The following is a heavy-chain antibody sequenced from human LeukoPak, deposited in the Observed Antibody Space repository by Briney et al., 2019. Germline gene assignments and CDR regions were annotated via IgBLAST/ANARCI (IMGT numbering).Heavy chain of an antibody. J-gene: IGHJ1*01. V-gene: IGHV1-2*06. CDR1: GYTFTGYY. D-gene: IGHD6-13*01. CDR2: INPNSGGT. Sequence: ASVKVSCKASGYTFTGYYMHWVRQAPGQGLEWMGRINPNSGGTNYAQKFQGRVTMTRDTSISTAYMELSRLRSDDTAVYYCASIAAAGTLVLEYIQHWGQGTLVTVSS. CDR3: ASIAAAGTLVLEYIQH.